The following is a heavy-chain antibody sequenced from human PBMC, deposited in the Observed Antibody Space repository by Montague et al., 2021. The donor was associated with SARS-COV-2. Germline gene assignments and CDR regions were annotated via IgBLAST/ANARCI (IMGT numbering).Heavy chain of an antibody. CDR1: GGSISSDDSY. CDR3: ARMYVPAHGTSAASYSDY. D-gene: IGHD6-13*01. Sequence: TLSLTCIVSGGSISSDDSYWTWIRQHSGKGLEWIGYISYSGRTSYNVSLKSRLTISADTSDNQFSLKLTSMTAADTAVYYCARMYVPAHGTSAASYSDYWGRGTLVTVSS. V-gene: IGHV4-31*02. CDR2: ISYSGRT. J-gene: IGHJ4*02.